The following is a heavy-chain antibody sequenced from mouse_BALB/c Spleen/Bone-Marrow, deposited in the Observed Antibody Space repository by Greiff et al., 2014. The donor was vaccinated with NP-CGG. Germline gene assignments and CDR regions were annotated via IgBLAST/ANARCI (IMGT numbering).Heavy chain of an antibody. V-gene: IGHV3-1*02. J-gene: IGHJ4*01. CDR3: TRDDYDVMDD. Sequence: EVKLEESGPDLVKPSQSLSLTCTVTGYSITSGYSWPWIRQFPGNKLEWMGYIHYSGRTNYNPSLKSRISITRDTSKNQFFLQLNSVTTEDTATYYCTRDDYDVMDDWGQGTSVTVSS. CDR2: IHYSGRT. CDR1: GYSITSGYS.